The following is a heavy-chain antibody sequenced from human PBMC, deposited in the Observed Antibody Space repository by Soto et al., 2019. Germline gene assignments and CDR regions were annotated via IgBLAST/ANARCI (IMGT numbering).Heavy chain of an antibody. CDR2: ISAYNGNT. J-gene: IGHJ4*02. V-gene: IGHV1-18*01. CDR1: GFTFTSYA. D-gene: IGHD3-16*01. Sequence: QVHLVQSGAEVKMPGASVKVSCKASGFTFTSYAFTWVRQAPGQGLEWMGWISAYNGNTNYARNFRGRVTITTDSSTSTVYMELGSLTSDDTAFYFCERDFTGWPPDGVDSWGQGTLVSVSA. CDR3: ERDFTGWPPDGVDS.